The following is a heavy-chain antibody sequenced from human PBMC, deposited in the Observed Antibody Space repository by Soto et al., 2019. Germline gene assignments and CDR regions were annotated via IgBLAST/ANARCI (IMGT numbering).Heavy chain of an antibody. CDR3: GRGADRYKCGF. V-gene: IGHV4-31*03. CDR2: VHYSGTI. D-gene: IGHD2-21*02. J-gene: IGHJ4*02. Sequence: QVQVQESGPGLVKPSQTLSLTCTVSGDSIINGIYYWNWIRQHPGKGLEWIGHVHYSGTIYYNPSLTSRVTMSVDTSTNQVSLELSSVTVSDTAGYYCGRGADRYKCGFWGQGTLGTVSS. CDR1: GDSIINGIYY.